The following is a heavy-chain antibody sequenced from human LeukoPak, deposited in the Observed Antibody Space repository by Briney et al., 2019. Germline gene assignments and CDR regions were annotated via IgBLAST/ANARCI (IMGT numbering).Heavy chain of an antibody. Sequence: ASVKVSCKASGYTFTSYYMHWVRQAPGQGLEWMGIINPSGGSTSYAQKFQGRVTMTRDTSTSTVYMELSSLRSEDTAVYYCARDALNSGYDFNYYGMDVWGQGTTVTVSS. J-gene: IGHJ6*02. CDR3: ARDALNSGYDFNYYGMDV. D-gene: IGHD5-12*01. V-gene: IGHV1-46*01. CDR1: GYTFTSYY. CDR2: INPSGGST.